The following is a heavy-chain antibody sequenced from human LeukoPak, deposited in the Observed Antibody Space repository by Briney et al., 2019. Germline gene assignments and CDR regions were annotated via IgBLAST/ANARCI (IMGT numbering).Heavy chain of an antibody. CDR2: ISSSSSTI. CDR1: GFTFSSYS. Sequence: TGGSLRLSCAASGFTFSSYSMNWVRQAPGKGLKWVSYISSSSSTIYYADSVKGRFTISRDNAKNSLYLQMNSLRAEDTAVYYCARDSCSGGSCYSGWFDPWGQGTLVTVSS. J-gene: IGHJ5*02. D-gene: IGHD2-15*01. V-gene: IGHV3-48*01. CDR3: ARDSCSGGSCYSGWFDP.